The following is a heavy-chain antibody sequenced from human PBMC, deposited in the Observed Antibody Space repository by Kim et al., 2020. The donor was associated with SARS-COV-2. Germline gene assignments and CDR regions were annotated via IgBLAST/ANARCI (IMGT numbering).Heavy chain of an antibody. J-gene: IGHJ4*02. CDR3: ARALDSSGYYDY. V-gene: IGHV1-69*01. D-gene: IGHD3-22*01. Sequence: NYAQKFQGRVTITADESTSTAYMELSSLRSEDTAVYYCARALDSSGYYDYWGQGTLVTVSS.